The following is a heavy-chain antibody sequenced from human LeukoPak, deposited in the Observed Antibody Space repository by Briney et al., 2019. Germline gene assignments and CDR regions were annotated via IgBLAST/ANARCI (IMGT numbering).Heavy chain of an antibody. Sequence: ASVKVSCEASGYTFTGYYMHWVRQAPGQGLEWMGWINPNSGGTNYAQKFQGRVTMTRDTSISTAYMELSRLRSDDTAVYYCAREGRYYDILTGYTRRNNWFDPWGQGTLVSVSS. CDR3: AREGRYYDILTGYTRRNNWFDP. CDR2: INPNSGGT. J-gene: IGHJ5*02. D-gene: IGHD3-9*01. CDR1: GYTFTGYY. V-gene: IGHV1-2*02.